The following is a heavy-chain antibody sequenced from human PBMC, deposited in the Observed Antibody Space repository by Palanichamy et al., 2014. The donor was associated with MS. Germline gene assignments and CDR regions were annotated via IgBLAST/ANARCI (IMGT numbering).Heavy chain of an antibody. CDR3: ARDLGNAIPAGFY. J-gene: IGHJ4*02. CDR2: TTGYNDNI. CDR1: GYSFANYG. D-gene: IGHD2-8*01. V-gene: IGHV1-18*01. Sequence: QVYLVQSGGEMKKPGASVKVSCKASGYSFANYGIIWVRQAPGQGLEWIGWTTGYNDNIKYEEKFQGRVTMTTDASTSTAYMELRSLRSDDTAIYYCARDLGNAIPAGFYWGQGTLVTVSS.